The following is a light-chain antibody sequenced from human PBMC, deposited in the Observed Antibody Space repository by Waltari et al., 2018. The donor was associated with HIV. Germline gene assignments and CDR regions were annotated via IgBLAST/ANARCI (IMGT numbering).Light chain of an antibody. CDR3: QVWDSSTVV. V-gene: IGLV3-9*01. J-gene: IGLJ2*01. Sequence: ELTQPLSVSVALGQTASITCGGNHIGSKNVHWYQHQPGQAPVVVIYRNSKRPSGIPERLSGSNSGNTATLTISRAQAGDEADYYCQVWDSSTVVFGGGTKLTVL. CDR1: HIGSKN. CDR2: RNS.